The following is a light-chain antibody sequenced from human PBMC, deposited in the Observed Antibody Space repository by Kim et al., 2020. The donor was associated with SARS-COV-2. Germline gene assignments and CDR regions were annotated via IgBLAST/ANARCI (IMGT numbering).Light chain of an antibody. V-gene: IGKV1-27*01. Sequence: DIQMTQSPSSLSASVGDRVTITCRASQGISSYLAWYQQKPGKVPKLLIYAASTLQSGVPSRFSGSGSGTDFALTISNLQPEDVATYYCRKYNSAPWTFVQGTKVEIK. J-gene: IGKJ1*01. CDR1: QGISSY. CDR2: AAS. CDR3: RKYNSAPWT.